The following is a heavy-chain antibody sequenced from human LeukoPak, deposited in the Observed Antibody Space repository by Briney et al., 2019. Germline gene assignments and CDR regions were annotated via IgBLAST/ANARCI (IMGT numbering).Heavy chain of an antibody. J-gene: IGHJ5*02. V-gene: IGHV1-18*01. CDR3: ARPGGGWSEGYNWFDP. CDR2: ISAYNGNT. CDR1: GYTFTSYG. Sequence: EASVKVSCKASGYTFTSYGISWVRQAPGQGLEWMGWISAYNGNTNYAQKLQGRVTMTTDTPTSTAYMELRSLRSDDTAVYYCARPGGGWSEGYNWFDPWGQGTLVTVSS. D-gene: IGHD6-19*01.